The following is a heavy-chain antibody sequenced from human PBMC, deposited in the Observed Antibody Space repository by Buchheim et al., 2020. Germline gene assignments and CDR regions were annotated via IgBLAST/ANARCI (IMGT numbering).Heavy chain of an antibody. D-gene: IGHD1-26*01. Sequence: EVQLEESGGGLVQPGGSLRLSCAASGFTLRTYWMHWVRQAPGKGLEWVSRINEDGSFTNYADSEKGRFTISRDNAENTLYLQMTSLRVEDTAMYYCARDLSGSQDYWGQGTL. CDR2: INEDGSFT. CDR1: GFTLRTYW. CDR3: ARDLSGSQDY. V-gene: IGHV3-74*01. J-gene: IGHJ4*02.